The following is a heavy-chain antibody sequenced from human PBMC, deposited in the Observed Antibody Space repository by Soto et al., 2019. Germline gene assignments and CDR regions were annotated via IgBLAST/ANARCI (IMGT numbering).Heavy chain of an antibody. V-gene: IGHV4-4*07. J-gene: IGHJ6*02. CDR2: IDPSGTT. Sequence: QVQLQESGPGLVKPSETLSLTCTVSGASIRTYFWTWIRQSAGEGLEWLGRIDPSGTTTSNPSLKSRHTMSLHTSPNQFSLTLTSVTAADTAVYFCASLGRNYYNGMDVWGQGTTVIVSS. CDR1: GASIRTYF. CDR3: ASLGRNYYNGMDV.